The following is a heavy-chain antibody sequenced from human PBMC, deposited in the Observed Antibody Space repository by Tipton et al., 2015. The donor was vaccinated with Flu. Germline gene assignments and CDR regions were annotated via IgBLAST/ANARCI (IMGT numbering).Heavy chain of an antibody. V-gene: IGHV4-4*07. Sequence: TLSLTCTVSGGSISSYYWSWIRQPAGKGLEWIGRIFTIGGTNYNPSLQSRVTMSVDTSKNQFSLKLSSVTAADTAVYYCARLSGSYALDYWGQGTLVTVSS. D-gene: IGHD1-26*01. CDR1: GGSISSYY. CDR2: IFTIGGT. CDR3: ARLSGSYALDY. J-gene: IGHJ4*02.